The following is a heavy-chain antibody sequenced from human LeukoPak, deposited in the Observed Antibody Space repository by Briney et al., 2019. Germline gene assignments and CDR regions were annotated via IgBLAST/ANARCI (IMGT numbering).Heavy chain of an antibody. V-gene: IGHV3-20*04. CDR3: ARRGIAVAGNDY. CDR1: GFTFDDYG. D-gene: IGHD6-19*01. J-gene: IGHJ4*02. Sequence: GGSLRLSCAASGFTFDDYGMSWVRQAPGEGVGWVSGINWNGGSTGYADSVKDRFTISRDNAKNSLYLQMNSLRAEDTALYYCARRGIAVAGNDYWGQGTLVTVSS. CDR2: INWNGGST.